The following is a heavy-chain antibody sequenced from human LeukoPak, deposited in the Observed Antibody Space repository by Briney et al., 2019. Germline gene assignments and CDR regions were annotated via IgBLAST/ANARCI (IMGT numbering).Heavy chain of an antibody. Sequence: SETLSLTCGVYGGSFSGYYWSWIRQPPGKGLEWIGSIYHSGSTYYNPSLKSRVTISVDTSKNQFSLKLSSVTAADTAVYYCARGANYYDSSGYYSPNFDYWGQGTLVTVSS. J-gene: IGHJ4*02. CDR1: GGSFSGYY. CDR2: IYHSGST. V-gene: IGHV4-34*01. CDR3: ARGANYYDSSGYYSPNFDY. D-gene: IGHD3-22*01.